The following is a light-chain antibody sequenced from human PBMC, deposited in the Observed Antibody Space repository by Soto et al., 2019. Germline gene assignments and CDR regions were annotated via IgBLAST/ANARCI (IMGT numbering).Light chain of an antibody. Sequence: QSALTQPASVSGSPGQSITISCTGTSSDVGSYNLVSGYQQHPGKAPKFMIYEGTKRRSGVSNRFSGSKSDNTASLTISGLQAEDEADYYCCSYAGSRHYVFGTGTKVTVL. CDR3: CSYAGSRHYV. J-gene: IGLJ1*01. CDR1: SSDVGSYNL. CDR2: EGT. V-gene: IGLV2-23*01.